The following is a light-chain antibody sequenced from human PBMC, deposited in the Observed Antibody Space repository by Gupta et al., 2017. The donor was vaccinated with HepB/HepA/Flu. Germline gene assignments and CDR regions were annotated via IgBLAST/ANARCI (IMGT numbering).Light chain of an antibody. V-gene: IGKV1-33*01. CDR1: QDITNY. CDR2: DAS. J-gene: IGKJ3*01. Sequence: DIQMTQSPSSLSASIGDRVTITCQASQDITNYLSWYQQKPGKAPKLLIYDASNLETGVPPRFSGSGSGTDFTFNISSLQPEDIATYYCQQYNHLPFTFGPGTKVDF. CDR3: QQYNHLPFT.